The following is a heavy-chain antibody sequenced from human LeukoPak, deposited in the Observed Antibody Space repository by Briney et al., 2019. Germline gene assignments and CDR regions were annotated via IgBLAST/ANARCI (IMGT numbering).Heavy chain of an antibody. CDR3: AKLQRGRGAFDI. D-gene: IGHD3-16*01. CDR1: GFTFTSYS. Sequence: GGSLRLSCAASGFTFTSYSMTWVRQAPGKGLEWVSLISGSGSGTYYGASVEGRFIISRDNSRNRLYLQMDSLRADDTAVYYCAKLQRGRGAFDIWGQGTMVTVSS. CDR2: ISGSGSGT. V-gene: IGHV3-23*01. J-gene: IGHJ3*02.